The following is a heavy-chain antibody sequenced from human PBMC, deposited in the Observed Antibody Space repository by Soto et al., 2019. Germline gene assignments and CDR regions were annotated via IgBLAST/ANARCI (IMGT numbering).Heavy chain of an antibody. CDR1: GGSISSYY. J-gene: IGHJ4*02. D-gene: IGHD1-26*01. CDR2: IYYSGST. CDR3: ARSYGGNFDY. Sequence: QVQLQESGPGLVKPSETLSLTCTVSGGSISSYYWSWIRQPPGKGLEWIGYIYYSGSTNYNPSLKSRFTISVDTAKNQFSLKLSSVTAADTAVYYCARSYGGNFDYWGQGTLVTVSS. V-gene: IGHV4-59*01.